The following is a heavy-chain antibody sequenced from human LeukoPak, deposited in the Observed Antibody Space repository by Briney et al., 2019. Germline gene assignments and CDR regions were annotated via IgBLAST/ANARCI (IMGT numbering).Heavy chain of an antibody. V-gene: IGHV1-2*02. CDR2: INPNSGGT. CDR1: GYTFTGYY. CDR3: AKVGYSSSWYGNYFDY. D-gene: IGHD6-13*01. J-gene: IGHJ4*02. Sequence: ASVKVSCKASGYTFTGYYMHWVRQAPGQGLEWMGWINPNSGGTNYAQKFQGRVTMTRDTSISTAYMELSRLRSDDTAVYYCAKVGYSSSWYGNYFDYWGQGTLVTVSS.